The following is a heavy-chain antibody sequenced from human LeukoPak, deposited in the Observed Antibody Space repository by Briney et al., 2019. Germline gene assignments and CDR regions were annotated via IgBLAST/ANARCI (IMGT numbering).Heavy chain of an antibody. CDR1: GGSISSYY. CDR3: AREHIRTGNWFDP. V-gene: IGHV4-59*01. Sequence: SETLSLTCTVSGGSISSYYWSWIRQPPGKGLEWIGYIYYSGSTNYNPSLKSRVTISVDTSKNQFSLKLSSVTAADTAVYYCAREHIRTGNWFDPWGQGTLVTVSS. CDR2: IYYSGST. D-gene: IGHD2-21*01. J-gene: IGHJ5*02.